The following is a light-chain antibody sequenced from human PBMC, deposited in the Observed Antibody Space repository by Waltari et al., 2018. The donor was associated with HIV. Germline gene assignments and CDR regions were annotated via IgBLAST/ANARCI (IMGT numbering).Light chain of an antibody. J-gene: IGKJ2*01. CDR1: QSVLYSSNIRDY. Sequence: DIVMTQSPDSLAVSLGERATINCQSSQSVLYSSNIRDYLSWYQQKPGQPPKLLIYWASTRESGVPDRFSGSGSGTNFTLTISSLQAEDVAVYYCQQYHSIPQGYTFGQGTKLEIK. V-gene: IGKV4-1*01. CDR3: QQYHSIPQGYT. CDR2: WAS.